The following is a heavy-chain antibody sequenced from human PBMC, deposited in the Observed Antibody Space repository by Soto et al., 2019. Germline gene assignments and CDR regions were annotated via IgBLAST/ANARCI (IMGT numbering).Heavy chain of an antibody. Sequence: LSLTCTVSGGSISDYYWTWIRQPPGKGLEWIGYFYYTGGTNYNPSLKSRVTTSVDTSKNQFSLKLNSVTAAETAVYYCATNSRGFHYYFDYWGQGALVTVSS. CDR3: ATNSRGFHYYFDY. CDR2: FYYTGGT. D-gene: IGHD3-22*01. V-gene: IGHV4-59*01. J-gene: IGHJ4*02. CDR1: GGSISDYY.